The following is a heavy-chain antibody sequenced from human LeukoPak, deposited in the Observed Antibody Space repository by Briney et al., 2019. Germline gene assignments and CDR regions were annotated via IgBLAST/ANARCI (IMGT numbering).Heavy chain of an antibody. J-gene: IGHJ6*03. CDR2: ISAYNGNT. Sequence: ASVKVSCKASGYTFTSYGISWVRQAPGQGLEWMGWISAYNGNTNYAQKLQGRVTMTTDTSTNTAYMELSSLRSEDTAVYYCARPPRPYYYDSSGYFNYYYYMDVWGKGTTVTVSS. D-gene: IGHD3-22*01. V-gene: IGHV1-18*01. CDR3: ARPPRPYYYDSSGYFNYYYYMDV. CDR1: GYTFTSYG.